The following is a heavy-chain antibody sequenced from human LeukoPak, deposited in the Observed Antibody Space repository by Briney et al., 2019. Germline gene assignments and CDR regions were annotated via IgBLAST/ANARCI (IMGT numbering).Heavy chain of an antibody. D-gene: IGHD1-26*01. CDR3: TTASKYRSYYGYYGMDV. V-gene: IGHV3-15*01. CDR1: GFTFSNAW. J-gene: IGHJ6*02. CDR2: TKSKTDGGTT. Sequence: GGSLRLSCAASGFTFSNAWMSWVRQAPGKGLEWVGRTKSKTDGGTTGYAAPVKGRFTISRDDSKNTLYLQMNSLKTEDTAVYYCTTASKYRSYYGYYGMDVWGQGTTVTVSS.